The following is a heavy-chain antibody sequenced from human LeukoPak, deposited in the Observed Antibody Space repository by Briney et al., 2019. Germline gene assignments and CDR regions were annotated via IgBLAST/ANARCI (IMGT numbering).Heavy chain of an antibody. V-gene: IGHV1-2*02. CDR2: INPNSGGS. CDR3: ARDLLSSDGIGFYRGALGY. D-gene: IGHD3-3*02. J-gene: IGHJ4*02. CDR1: GYTFTGNY. Sequence: VKLSCKSSGYTFTGNYMHWLRQPPAQGLEWMGWINPNSGGSNYAQKFQDRLTLTRDTSISTVYMELSRLTSDDTAIYFCARDLLSSDGIGFYRGALGYWGQGTLVTVSS.